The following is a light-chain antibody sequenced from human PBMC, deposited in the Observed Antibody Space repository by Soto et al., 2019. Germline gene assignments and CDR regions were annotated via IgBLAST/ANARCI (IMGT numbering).Light chain of an antibody. CDR1: SSDVGGYNY. Sequence: QSALTQPASVSGSPGQSITISCTGTSSDVGGYNYVSWYQQHPGKAPKLMIYDVSNRTSGVSNRFSGSKSGNTASLTISGLQDEDEADYSCSSYTSNSTLVVFGGGTKLTVL. V-gene: IGLV2-14*01. J-gene: IGLJ2*01. CDR2: DVS. CDR3: SSYTSNSTLVV.